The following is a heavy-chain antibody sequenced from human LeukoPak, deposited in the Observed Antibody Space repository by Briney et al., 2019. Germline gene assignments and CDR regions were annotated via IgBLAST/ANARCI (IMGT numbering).Heavy chain of an antibody. CDR3: ARIGPSVTTPPPFDY. CDR2: IYAGGST. V-gene: IGHV3-53*01. D-gene: IGHD4-17*01. CDR1: GFTVSCDY. J-gene: IGHJ4*02. Sequence: PGGSLRLSCAASGFTVSCDYMSWVRQAPGKGLEWVSLIYAGGSTYYADSVKGRFTISRDNSKNTLYLQMNSLRAEDTAVYYCARIGPSVTTPPPFDYWGQGTLVTVSS.